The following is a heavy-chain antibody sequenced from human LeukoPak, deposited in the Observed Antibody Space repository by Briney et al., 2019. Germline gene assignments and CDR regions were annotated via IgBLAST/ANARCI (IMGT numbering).Heavy chain of an antibody. CDR1: GFTFSSYA. V-gene: IGHV3-23*01. CDR3: AKKKDSYSSSWCYDY. D-gene: IGHD6-13*01. Sequence: GGSLRLSCAASGFTFSSYAMSWVRQAPGKGLEWVSAISGRGGSTYYADSVKGRFTIARDNSKNTVFLQMNSLRAEDTAVYYCAKKKDSYSSSWCYDYWGQGTLVTVSS. J-gene: IGHJ4*02. CDR2: ISGRGGST.